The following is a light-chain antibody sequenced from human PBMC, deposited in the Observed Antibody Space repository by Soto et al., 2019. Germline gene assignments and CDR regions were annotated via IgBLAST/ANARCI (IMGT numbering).Light chain of an antibody. CDR2: GAS. CDR1: QNVNAN. J-gene: IGKJ1*01. CDR3: QQYNTWLWT. Sequence: EVVMTQSPATLSVSPGERATLSCRASQNVNANLAWYQQKPGQAPRLLIHGASTRATGIPARFSGSGFGTEFILTISSLQAEDFGVYYCQQYNTWLWTFGQGTKVEGK. V-gene: IGKV3-15*01.